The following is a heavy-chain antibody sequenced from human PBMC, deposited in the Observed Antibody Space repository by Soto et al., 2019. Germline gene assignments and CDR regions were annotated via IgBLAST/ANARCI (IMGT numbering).Heavy chain of an antibody. J-gene: IGHJ6*02. CDR3: ARHNYCSSTSCYVPGYYYYGMDV. CDR1: GGTFSSYA. V-gene: IGHV1-69*01. Sequence: QVQLVQSGAEVKKPGSSVKGSCKASGGTFSSYAISWVRQAPGQGLEWMGGIIPIFGTANYAQKFQGRVTITADESTSKACMELSSLRSEDTAVYYCARHNYCSSTSCYVPGYYYYGMDVWGQGTTVTVSS. D-gene: IGHD2-2*01. CDR2: IIPIFGTA.